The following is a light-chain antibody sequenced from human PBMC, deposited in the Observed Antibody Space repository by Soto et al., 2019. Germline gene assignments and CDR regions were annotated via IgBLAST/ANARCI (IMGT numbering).Light chain of an antibody. CDR2: DAS. CDR1: QSVSSY. Sequence: PGERATLSCRASQSVSSYLAWYQQKPGQAPRLLIYDASNRATGIPARFSGSGSGTDFTLTISSLEPEDFAVYYCQQRSNWPPVYTFGQGTKLEIK. CDR3: QQRSNWPPVYT. J-gene: IGKJ2*01. V-gene: IGKV3-11*01.